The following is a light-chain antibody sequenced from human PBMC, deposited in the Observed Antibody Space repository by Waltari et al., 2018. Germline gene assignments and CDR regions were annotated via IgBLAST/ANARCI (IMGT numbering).Light chain of an antibody. CDR2: DAT. Sequence: EIGLTQSPATLSWSPGERDALACAASQSVSSFYLAWYQQKPGLAPGLLISDATRRATGIPDRFSGSGSGTDFTLTISRLEPEDFAVYYCQQYGRSPWTFGQGTQVEIK. V-gene: IGKV3D-20*01. CDR1: QSVSSFY. CDR3: QQYGRSPWT. J-gene: IGKJ1*01.